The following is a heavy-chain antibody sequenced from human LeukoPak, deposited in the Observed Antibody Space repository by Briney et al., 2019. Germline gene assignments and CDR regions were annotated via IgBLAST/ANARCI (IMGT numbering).Heavy chain of an antibody. Sequence: GAPVKVSCKPSGYTFTSYGISWVRQAPGQGLEWMGWITAFNGNTDYAQKFQGRVTMTTDTSTSTAYMELRSLRSDDTAVYYCARDSYDSSGSYFFLKLFDYWGQGTLVTVSS. CDR3: ARDSYDSSGSYFFLKLFDY. D-gene: IGHD3-22*01. CDR1: GYTFTSYG. V-gene: IGHV1-18*01. CDR2: ITAFNGNT. J-gene: IGHJ4*02.